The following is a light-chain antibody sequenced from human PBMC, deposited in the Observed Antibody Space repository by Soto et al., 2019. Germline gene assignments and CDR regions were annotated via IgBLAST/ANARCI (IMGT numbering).Light chain of an antibody. CDR3: SSYAGRNNLV. J-gene: IGLJ3*02. V-gene: IGLV2-8*01. CDR1: SSDVGGYNF. CDR2: EVS. Sequence: QSALTQPPSASGSPGQSVTISCTGTSSDVGGYNFVSWYQQHPGKAPKLMIYEVSQRPSGVSDRFSGSKSGNTASLTVSGLQAEDEADYYCSSYAGRNNLVFGGGTTLTVL.